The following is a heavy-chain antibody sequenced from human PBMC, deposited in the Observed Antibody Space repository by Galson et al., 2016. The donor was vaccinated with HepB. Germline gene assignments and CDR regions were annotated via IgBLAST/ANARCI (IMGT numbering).Heavy chain of an antibody. CDR1: GFTFSSYS. Sequence: SLRLSCAASGFTFSSYSMNWVRQAPGRGLAWVSSISSSSAYIYYADSVKGRFTISRDNAKNSLYLQLNSLRAEDTAVYYCARAEFYYYDITARSRPFDYWGQGTLVTVSS. J-gene: IGHJ4*02. D-gene: IGHD3-22*01. CDR3: ARAEFYYYDITARSRPFDY. V-gene: IGHV3-21*01. CDR2: ISSSSAYI.